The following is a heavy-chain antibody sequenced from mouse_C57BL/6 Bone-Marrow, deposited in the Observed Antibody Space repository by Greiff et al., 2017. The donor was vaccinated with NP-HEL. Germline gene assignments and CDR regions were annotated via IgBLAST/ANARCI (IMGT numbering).Heavy chain of an antibody. V-gene: IGHV1-82*01. D-gene: IGHD2-4*01. CDR1: GYAFSSSW. Sequence: QVQLKQSGPELVKPGASVRISCKASGYAFSSSWMNWVKQRPGKGLEWIGRIYPGDGDTNYNGKFKGKATLTADKSSSTAYMQLSSLTSEDSAVYFCANDYPWFAYWGQGTLVTVSA. CDR3: ANDYPWFAY. J-gene: IGHJ3*01. CDR2: IYPGDGDT.